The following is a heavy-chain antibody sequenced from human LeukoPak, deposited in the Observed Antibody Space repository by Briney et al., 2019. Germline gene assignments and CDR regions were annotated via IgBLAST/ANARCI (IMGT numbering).Heavy chain of an antibody. CDR2: FYPEDVVT. Sequence: ASVKVSCMVSGYTLTELSMQWVRPALGKGLERMGDFYPEDVVTIYTQTFQGRVTMTEDTSTDTAYMELSSLRSEETGVYYCATAEGYCSSTSCLSFDYWGQGTLVTVSS. J-gene: IGHJ4*02. CDR1: GYTLTELS. CDR3: ATAEGYCSSTSCLSFDY. V-gene: IGHV1-24*01. D-gene: IGHD2-2*01.